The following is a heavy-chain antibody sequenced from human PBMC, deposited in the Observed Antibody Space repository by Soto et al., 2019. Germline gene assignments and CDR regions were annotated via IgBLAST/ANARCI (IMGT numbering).Heavy chain of an antibody. CDR2: IRQDGSEK. J-gene: IGHJ4*02. Sequence: PWGSLRLSCAASGFTFSSYWMSWVRQAPGKGLERVANIRQDGSEKYYVDSVKGRFTISRDNAKNSLYLQMNSLRAEDTAVYYCARILGYCTNGVCYPSYFDYWGQGTLVTVSS. V-gene: IGHV3-7*03. CDR3: ARILGYCTNGVCYPSYFDY. D-gene: IGHD2-8*01. CDR1: GFTFSSYW.